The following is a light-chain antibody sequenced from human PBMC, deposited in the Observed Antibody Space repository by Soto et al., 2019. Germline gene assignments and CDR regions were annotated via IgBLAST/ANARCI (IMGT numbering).Light chain of an antibody. Sequence: QSALTQPASVSGSPGQSITISCTGTSRDVGAYDYVSWYLQYPDKAPQLLIYYVDHRPSGVSSRFSGSKSGNTASLTISGLQAEDEGDYYCCSYADGSIYFFGTGTKVTV. CDR2: YVD. J-gene: IGLJ1*01. V-gene: IGLV2-14*03. CDR3: CSYADGSIYF. CDR1: SRDVGAYDY.